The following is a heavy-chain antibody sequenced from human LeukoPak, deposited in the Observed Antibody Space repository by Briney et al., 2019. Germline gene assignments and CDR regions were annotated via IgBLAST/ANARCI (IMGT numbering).Heavy chain of an antibody. CDR1: GFTFSNYA. V-gene: IGHV3-23*01. D-gene: IGHD2-15*01. J-gene: IGHJ4*02. CDR3: AKDFLYCTGGSCYFDH. Sequence: GGSLSLSCAASGFTFSNYAMSWVRQAPGKGLEWVSGISDSGGSTYYADSVKGRFTISRDNSKNTLYLQMNSLRAEDTAIYYCAKDFLYCTGGSCYFDHWGQGTLVTVSS. CDR2: ISDSGGST.